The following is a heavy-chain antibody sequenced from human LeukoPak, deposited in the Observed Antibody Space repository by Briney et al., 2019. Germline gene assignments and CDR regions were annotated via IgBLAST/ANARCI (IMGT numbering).Heavy chain of an antibody. CDR3: ARAAATPGRFDP. CDR1: GYTFTSSV. V-gene: IGHV1-8*03. J-gene: IGHJ5*02. D-gene: IGHD2-15*01. CDR2: MNPNSGNT. Sequence: GASVKVSCKASGYTFTSSVINGVRQATGQGLEWMGWMNPNSGNTGYAQKFQGRVTITRNTSIGTAYMELSSRRSEDTAVYYCARAAATPGRFDPWGQGTLVTLSS.